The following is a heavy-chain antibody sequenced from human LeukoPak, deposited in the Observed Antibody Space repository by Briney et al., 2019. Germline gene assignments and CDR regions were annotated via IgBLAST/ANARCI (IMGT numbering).Heavy chain of an antibody. J-gene: IGHJ6*02. CDR2: ISAYNGNT. CDR3: ARGPPPYTEGDLSYYYGLDV. V-gene: IGHV1-18*01. D-gene: IGHD3-16*01. CDR1: GYTFTSYG. Sequence: ASVKVSCKASGYTFTSYGISWVRQAPGQGLEWMGWISAYNGNTNYAQKLQGRVTMTTDTSTSTAYMELRSLRSDDTAVYYCARGPPPYTEGDLSYYYGLDVWGQGTTVTVSS.